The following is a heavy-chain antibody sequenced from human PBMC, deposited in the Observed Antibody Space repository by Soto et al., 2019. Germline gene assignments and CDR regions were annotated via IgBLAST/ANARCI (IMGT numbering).Heavy chain of an antibody. V-gene: IGHV4-4*02. CDR3: AKGSIAVAGKYDY. CDR1: SGSIGSSNW. Sequence: QVQLQESGPGLVKPSGTLSLTCAVSSGSIGSSNWWSWVRQPPGKGLEWIGEIYHSGSTNYNPSLKSRVPISVDKSKNQFSLKLSSVTAADTAVYYCAKGSIAVAGKYDYWGQGTLVTVSS. J-gene: IGHJ4*02. D-gene: IGHD6-19*01. CDR2: IYHSGST.